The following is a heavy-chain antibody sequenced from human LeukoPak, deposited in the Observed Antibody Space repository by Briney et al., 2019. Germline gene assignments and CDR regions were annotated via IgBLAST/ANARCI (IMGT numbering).Heavy chain of an antibody. CDR1: GYTFTSYD. Sequence: VASVKVSCKASGYTFTSYDINWVRQAPGQGLEWMGGIIPIFGTANYAQKFQGRVTITTDESTSTAYMELSSLRSEDTAVYYCARVSDSSGYYNGGGFDYWGQGTLVTVSS. J-gene: IGHJ4*02. CDR2: IIPIFGTA. CDR3: ARVSDSSGYYNGGGFDY. D-gene: IGHD3-22*01. V-gene: IGHV1-69*05.